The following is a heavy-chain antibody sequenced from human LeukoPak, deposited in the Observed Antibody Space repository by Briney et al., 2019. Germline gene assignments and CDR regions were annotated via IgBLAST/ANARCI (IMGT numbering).Heavy chain of an antibody. CDR2: IYPSDSDT. Sequence: GESLKISCKGSGYSFTNYWIGWVRQMPGKGLEWMGIIYPSDSDTRYSPSFQGQVTISADKSISTAYLQWSSLKASDTAMYYCARRRRHYYDSSGYSSGAFDIWGQGTMVTVSS. CDR1: GYSFTNYW. CDR3: ARRRRHYYDSSGYSSGAFDI. V-gene: IGHV5-51*01. J-gene: IGHJ3*02. D-gene: IGHD3-22*01.